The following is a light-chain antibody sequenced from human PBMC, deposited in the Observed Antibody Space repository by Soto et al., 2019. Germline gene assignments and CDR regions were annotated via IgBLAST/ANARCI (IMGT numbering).Light chain of an antibody. J-gene: IGKJ5*01. CDR1: QTITTS. CDR3: QQSYSTPIT. CDR2: AAS. Sequence: DIQMTQSPSSLSASVGDRVTITCRTSQTITTSLNWYRQKPGKAPDLLIYAASSLQSGVPSRFSGSGSGTDFTLTISSLQPEDFATYYCQQSYSTPITFGQGKRREIK. V-gene: IGKV1-39*01.